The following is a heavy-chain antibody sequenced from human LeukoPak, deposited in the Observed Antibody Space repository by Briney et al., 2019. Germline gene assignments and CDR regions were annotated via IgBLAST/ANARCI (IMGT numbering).Heavy chain of an antibody. CDR1: GGTFSSYA. J-gene: IGHJ6*03. Sequence: GASVKVSCKASGGTFSSYAISWVRQAPGQGLEWMGGIIPIFGTANYAQKFQGRVTITADESTSTAYMELSSLRSEDTAVYYCARGDYYGSGSYYNYYYYYMDVWGEGTTVTISS. D-gene: IGHD3-10*01. CDR3: ARGDYYGSGSYYNYYYYYMDV. V-gene: IGHV1-69*13. CDR2: IIPIFGTA.